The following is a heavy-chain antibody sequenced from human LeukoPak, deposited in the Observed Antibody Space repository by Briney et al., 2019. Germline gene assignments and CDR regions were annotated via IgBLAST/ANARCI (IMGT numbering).Heavy chain of an antibody. J-gene: IGHJ5*02. Sequence: PSETLSLTCAVYGGSFSGYYWSWIRQPPGKGLEWIGEFNHSGSTNYNPSLKSRVTISVDTSKNQFSLKLSSVTAADTAVYYCARDKVVPAAILNWFDPWGQGTLVTVSS. CDR3: ARDKVVPAAILNWFDP. D-gene: IGHD2-2*01. V-gene: IGHV4-34*01. CDR2: FNHSGST. CDR1: GGSFSGYY.